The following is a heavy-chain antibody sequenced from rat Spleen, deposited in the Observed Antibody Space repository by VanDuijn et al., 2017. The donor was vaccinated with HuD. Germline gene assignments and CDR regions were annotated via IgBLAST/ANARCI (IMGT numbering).Heavy chain of an antibody. CDR3: TTGDYGYTRLFVY. CDR2: IIYDGSRT. D-gene: IGHD1-9*01. CDR1: GFTFSNYG. J-gene: IGHJ3*01. Sequence: EVQLVESGGAVVQPGRSMKLSCAASGFTFSNYGMAWVRQAPKKGLEWVATIIYDGSRTYYRDSVKGRFTISRDNAKSSLYLQMDSLRSEDTATYYCTTGDYGYTRLFVYWGQGTLVTVSS. V-gene: IGHV5-20*01.